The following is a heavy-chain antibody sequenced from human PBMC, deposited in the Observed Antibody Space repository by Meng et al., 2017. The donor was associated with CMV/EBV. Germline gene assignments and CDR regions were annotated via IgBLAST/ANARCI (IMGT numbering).Heavy chain of an antibody. Sequence: EVHWVESGGGWVQPGGSLGLSCTASGFSVSSNYMSWVRQAPGKGLEWISIIYGSGNTYYGDSVKGRFTISRDNFRNTLYLQMNSLRAEDTAVYYCAREIPQAWASWGQGTLVTVSS. J-gene: IGHJ5*02. D-gene: IGHD2-21*01. CDR3: AREIPQAWAS. CDR2: IYGSGNT. V-gene: IGHV3-66*01. CDR1: GFSVSSNY.